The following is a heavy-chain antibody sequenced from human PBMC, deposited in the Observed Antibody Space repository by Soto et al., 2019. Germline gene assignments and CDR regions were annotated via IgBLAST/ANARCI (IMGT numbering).Heavy chain of an antibody. CDR1: GYTFTGYY. CDR2: INPNSGGT. CDR3: ARDGVVVPAASHYYYGMDV. J-gene: IGHJ6*02. V-gene: IGHV1-2*02. D-gene: IGHD2-2*01. Sequence: ASVKGSCKASGYTFTGYYMHWVRQAHGQGLEWMGWINPNSGGTNYAQKFQGRVTMTRDASISTAYMELSRLRSDDTAVYYCARDGVVVPAASHYYYGMDVWGQGTTVTVSS.